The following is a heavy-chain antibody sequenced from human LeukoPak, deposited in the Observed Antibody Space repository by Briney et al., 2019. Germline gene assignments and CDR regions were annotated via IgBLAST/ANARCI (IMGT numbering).Heavy chain of an antibody. J-gene: IGHJ4*02. CDR1: GGTFSSYA. Sequence: ASVKVSCKASGGTFSSYAISLVRLAPGQGLEWMGRIIPILGIANYAQKFQGRVTITADKSTSTAYMELSSLRSEDTAVYYCASPYSSSLRFDYWGQGTLVTVSS. CDR2: IIPILGIA. V-gene: IGHV1-69*04. CDR3: ASPYSSSLRFDY. D-gene: IGHD6-13*01.